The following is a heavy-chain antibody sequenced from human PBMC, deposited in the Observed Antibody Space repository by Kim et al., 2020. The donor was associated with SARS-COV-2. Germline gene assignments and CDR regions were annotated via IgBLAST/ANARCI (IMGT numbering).Heavy chain of an antibody. J-gene: IGHJ6*02. V-gene: IGHV3-15*01. CDR2: IKSKTDGGTT. CDR1: GFTFSNAW. D-gene: IGHD3-10*01. Sequence: GGSLRLSCAASGFTFSNAWMSWVRQAPGKGLEWVGRIKSKTDGGTTDYAAPVKGRFTISRDDSKNTLYLQMNSLKTEDIAVYYCTTEGWWFGENYYYYGMDVWGQGTTGTVSS. CDR3: TTEGWWFGENYYYYGMDV.